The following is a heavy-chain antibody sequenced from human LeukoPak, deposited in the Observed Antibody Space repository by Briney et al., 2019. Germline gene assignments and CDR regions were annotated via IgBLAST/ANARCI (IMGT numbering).Heavy chain of an antibody. V-gene: IGHV4-34*01. CDR2: INHSGST. J-gene: IGHJ4*02. D-gene: IGHD2-21*02. CDR3: ARVTGCGGDCYLVDY. CDR1: GGSFSGYY. Sequence: PSETLSLTXAVYGGSFSGYYWTWIRQPPGKGLEWIGEINHSGSTNYNPSLKSRGTISVDTSKNQFSLKLSSVTAADTAVYYCARVTGCGGDCYLVDYWGQGTLVTVSS.